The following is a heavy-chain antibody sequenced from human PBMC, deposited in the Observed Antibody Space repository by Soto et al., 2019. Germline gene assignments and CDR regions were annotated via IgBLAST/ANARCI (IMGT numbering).Heavy chain of an antibody. CDR3: ARESVSGTYRFDS. V-gene: IGHV4-4*07. CDR1: GDSLSTYY. CDR2: IHDTGRT. J-gene: IGHJ4*02. D-gene: IGHD3-16*02. Sequence: SETLSLTCTVSGDSLSTYYWSWIRQPAGERLEWIGRIHDTGRTNYNPSLKSRVAMSVDTSKNQFSLRVNSVTAADTAVYYCARESVSGTYRFDSWGQGTLVTVSS.